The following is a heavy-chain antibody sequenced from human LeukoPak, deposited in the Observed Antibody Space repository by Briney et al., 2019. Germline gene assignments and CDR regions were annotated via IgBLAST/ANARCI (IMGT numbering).Heavy chain of an antibody. V-gene: IGHV4-39*07. CDR1: GDSISSDSYY. J-gene: IGHJ3*02. CDR3: ASGIDGYTDDAFDI. CDR2: MYYSGST. Sequence: SETLSLTCTVSGDSISSDSYYCGWIRQPPGEGLEWIGSMYYSGSTHYNPSLKSRVTISVDTSKSQFSLKVSSVTAADTAVYYCASGIDGYTDDAFDIWGQGTLVTVSS. D-gene: IGHD5-24*01.